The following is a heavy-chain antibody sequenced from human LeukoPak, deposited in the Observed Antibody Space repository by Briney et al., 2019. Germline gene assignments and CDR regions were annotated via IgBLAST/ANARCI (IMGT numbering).Heavy chain of an antibody. V-gene: IGHV4-59*08. CDR2: IYYSGST. CDR3: ARRGSGWYEGAFDI. CDR1: GGSISSYY. D-gene: IGHD6-19*01. Sequence: SETLSLTCTVSGGSISSYYWSWIRQPPGKGLEWIGYIYYSGSTNYNSSLKSRVTISVDTSKNQFSLKLSSVTAADTAVYYCARRGSGWYEGAFDIWGQGTMVTVSS. J-gene: IGHJ3*02.